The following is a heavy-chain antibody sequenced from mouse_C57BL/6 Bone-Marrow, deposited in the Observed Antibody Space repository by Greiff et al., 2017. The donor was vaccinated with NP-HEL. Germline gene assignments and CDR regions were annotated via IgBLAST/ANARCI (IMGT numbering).Heavy chain of an antibody. J-gene: IGHJ2*01. V-gene: IGHV1-82*01. Sequence: QVQLQQSGPELVKPGASVKISCKASGYAFSSSWMNWVKQRPGKGLEWIGRIYPGDGDTNYNGKFKGKATLTADKSSSTAYMQLSSLTSEDSAVYFCARRNLGGYFDYWGQGTTLTVSS. CDR3: ARRNLGGYFDY. CDR2: IYPGDGDT. CDR1: GYAFSSSW.